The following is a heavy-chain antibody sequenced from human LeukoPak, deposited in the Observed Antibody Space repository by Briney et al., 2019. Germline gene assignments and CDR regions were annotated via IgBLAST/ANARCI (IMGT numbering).Heavy chain of an antibody. CDR3: ASPFREGYYYGMDV. V-gene: IGHV3-66*01. Sequence: GGSLRLSCAASGFTFSSYGMHWVRQAPGKGLEWVSLIYSGGSTYYADSVKGRFTISRDDSKNTLYLQMNSLRAEDTAVYYCASPFREGYYYGMDVWGQGTTVTVSS. J-gene: IGHJ6*02. D-gene: IGHD3-10*01. CDR1: GFTFSSYG. CDR2: IYSGGST.